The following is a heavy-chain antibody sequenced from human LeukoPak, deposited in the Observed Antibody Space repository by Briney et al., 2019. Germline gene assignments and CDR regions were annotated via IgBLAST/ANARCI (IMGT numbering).Heavy chain of an antibody. J-gene: IGHJ3*02. V-gene: IGHV1-69*13. Sequence: SVKVSCKASGGTFSSYAISWVRQAPGQGLEWMGGIIPIFGTANYAQKFQGRVTITADESTSTAYMELSSLRSEETAVYYCASGLLRWYPRAFDIWGQGTMVTVSS. D-gene: IGHD4-23*01. CDR1: GGTFSSYA. CDR3: ASGLLRWYPRAFDI. CDR2: IIPIFGTA.